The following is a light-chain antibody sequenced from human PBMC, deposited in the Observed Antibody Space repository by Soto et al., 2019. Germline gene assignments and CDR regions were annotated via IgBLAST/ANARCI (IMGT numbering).Light chain of an antibody. J-gene: IGLJ2*01. Sequence: QSALTQPASVSGSPGQSITISCTGTTSDIGAYNYVSWYQQHPGKAPKLVIYEVNYRPSGVSGRFSGSKSRTTASLTISGLQAEDEADYYCSSYTTSSTLNVLFGGGTKLTVL. CDR2: EVN. CDR3: SSYTTSSTLNVL. CDR1: TSDIGAYNY. V-gene: IGLV2-14*01.